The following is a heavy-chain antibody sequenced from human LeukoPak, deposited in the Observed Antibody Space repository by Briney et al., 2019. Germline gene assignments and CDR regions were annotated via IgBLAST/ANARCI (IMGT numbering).Heavy chain of an antibody. D-gene: IGHD2-8*01. CDR3: ARGTNMMASLRFDP. CDR1: GGSISTYY. J-gene: IGHJ5*02. V-gene: IGHV4-59*01. Sequence: KPSETLSLACTISGGSISTYYWSWIRQPPGKGLEWIGYIYYSGITKYNPSVKSRVTISVDTSKNQFSLKVSSVTAADTAVYYRARGTNMMASLRFDPWGQGTLVTVSS. CDR2: IYYSGIT.